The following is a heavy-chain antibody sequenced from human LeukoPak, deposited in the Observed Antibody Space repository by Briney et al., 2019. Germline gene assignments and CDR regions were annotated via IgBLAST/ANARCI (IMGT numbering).Heavy chain of an antibody. CDR3: ARDAGAVAGTGAFDI. CDR2: IYSGGST. V-gene: IGHV3-53*01. J-gene: IGHJ3*02. CDR1: GFTVSSNY. Sequence: PGGSLRLSCAASGFTVSSNYMSWVRQAPGKGLEWVSVIYSGGSTYYADSVKGRFTISRDNSKNTLYLQMNSLRAEDTAVYYCARDAGAVAGTGAFDIWGQGTMVTVSS. D-gene: IGHD6-19*01.